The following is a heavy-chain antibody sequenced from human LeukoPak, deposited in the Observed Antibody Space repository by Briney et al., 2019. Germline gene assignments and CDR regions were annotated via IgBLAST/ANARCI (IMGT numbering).Heavy chain of an antibody. CDR3: ARGRTAMVGVNWFDP. CDR1: GGSISSSSYY. V-gene: IGHV4-39*01. Sequence: SETLSVTCTVSGGSISSSSYYWGWIRQPPGKGLEWIGGIYYSGSTYYNPSLKSRVTISVDTSKNQFSLKLSSVTAADTAVYYCARGRTAMVGVNWFDPWGQGTLVTVSS. J-gene: IGHJ5*02. CDR2: IYYSGST. D-gene: IGHD5-18*01.